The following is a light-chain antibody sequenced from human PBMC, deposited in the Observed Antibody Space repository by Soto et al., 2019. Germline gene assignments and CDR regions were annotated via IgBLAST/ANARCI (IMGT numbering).Light chain of an antibody. CDR3: PKRTNWPRSFT. CDR1: QSVSSY. Sequence: EIVLTQSQATLSLSPGERATLSCRASQSVSSYLAWYQQKPGQAPRLLIYDTSKRATGIPARFSGSGSGTDFTLTISSLEPEDFEVYYCPKRTNWPRSFTFGPGTKVDIK. V-gene: IGKV3-11*01. J-gene: IGKJ3*01. CDR2: DTS.